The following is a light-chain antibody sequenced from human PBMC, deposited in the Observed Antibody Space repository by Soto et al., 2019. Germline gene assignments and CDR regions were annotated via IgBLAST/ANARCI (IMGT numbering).Light chain of an antibody. J-gene: IGLJ1*01. CDR2: GNS. CDR1: SSDIGADYE. Sequence: QSVLTQPPSVSGAPGQRVTMSCTGSSSDIGADYEVHWYQQLPGTAPKLLIYGNSNRPSGVPDRFSGSKSGTSASLAITGLQAEEDADYYCQSYDSSLSGYVFGTGTKLTVL. V-gene: IGLV1-40*01. CDR3: QSYDSSLSGYV.